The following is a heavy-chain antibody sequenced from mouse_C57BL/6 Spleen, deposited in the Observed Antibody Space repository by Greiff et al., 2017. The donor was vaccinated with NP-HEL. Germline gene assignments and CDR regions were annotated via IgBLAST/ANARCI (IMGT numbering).Heavy chain of an antibody. V-gene: IGHV1-64*01. D-gene: IGHD1-2*01. J-gene: IGHJ3*01. CDR1: GYTFTSYW. CDR2: IHPNSGST. Sequence: QVQLKQPGAELVKPGASVKLSCKASGYTFTSYWLHWVKQRPGQGLEWIGMIHPNSGSTNYNEKFKSKATLTVDKSSSTAYMQLSSLTSEDSAVDDCARDDGPWVAYWGQGTLVTVSA. CDR3: ARDDGPWVAY.